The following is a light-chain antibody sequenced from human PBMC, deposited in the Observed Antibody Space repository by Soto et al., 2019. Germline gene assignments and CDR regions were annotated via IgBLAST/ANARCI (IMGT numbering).Light chain of an antibody. V-gene: IGKV2-30*01. CDR1: ESLAYSDGESY. CDR3: MQGTHWPPA. CDR2: KVS. J-gene: IGKJ5*01. Sequence: DVVLTQSPLSLAVSLGQPASISCRSSESLAYSDGESYLHWFHQRPGQSPRHLISKVSDRDSGVPDRFSGSGSDTEFTLKISRVEAEDVRVYYCMQGTHWPPAFGQGTRLEIK.